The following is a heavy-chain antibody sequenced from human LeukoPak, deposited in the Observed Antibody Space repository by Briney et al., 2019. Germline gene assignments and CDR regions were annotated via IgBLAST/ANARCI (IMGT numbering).Heavy chain of an antibody. Sequence: GGSLRLSCAASGFTFSSYGMHWVRQAPGKGLEWVAVISYDGSNKYYADSVKGRFTISRDNSKNTLYLQMNSLRAEDTAVYYCAKLGYRSGGSCKTFDYWGQGTLVTVSS. CDR2: ISYDGSNK. CDR3: AKLGYRSGGSCKTFDY. J-gene: IGHJ4*02. V-gene: IGHV3-30*18. D-gene: IGHD2-15*01. CDR1: GFTFSSYG.